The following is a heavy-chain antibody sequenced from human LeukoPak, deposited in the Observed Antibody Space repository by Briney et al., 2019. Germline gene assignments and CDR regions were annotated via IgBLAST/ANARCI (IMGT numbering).Heavy chain of an antibody. Sequence: SETLSLTCAVYGGSFSGYYWSWIRQPPGKGLEWIGEINHSGSTNYNPSLKSRVTISVDTSKNQFSLKLSSVTAADTAVYYCARVANSWSTNLFDYWGQGTLVTVSS. V-gene: IGHV4-34*01. CDR2: INHSGST. CDR3: ARVANSWSTNLFDY. J-gene: IGHJ4*02. CDR1: GGSFSGYY. D-gene: IGHD6-13*01.